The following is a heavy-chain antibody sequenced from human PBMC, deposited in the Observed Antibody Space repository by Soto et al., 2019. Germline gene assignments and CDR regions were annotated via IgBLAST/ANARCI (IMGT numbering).Heavy chain of an antibody. V-gene: IGHV4-34*01. D-gene: IGHD1-26*01. CDR3: ARRVVSGGGGRSYYFDY. CDR1: GGSFSGYY. CDR2: INHSGST. J-gene: IGHJ4*02. Sequence: SETLSLTCAVYGGSFSGYYWSWIRQPPGKGLEWIGEINHSGSTNYNPSLKSRVTISVDTSKNQFSLKLSSVTAADTAVYYCARRVVSGGGGRSYYFDYWGQGTLVTVS.